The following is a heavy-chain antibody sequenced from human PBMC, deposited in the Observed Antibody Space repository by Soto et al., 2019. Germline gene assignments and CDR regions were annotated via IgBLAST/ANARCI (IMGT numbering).Heavy chain of an antibody. CDR1: GFTFSSYS. J-gene: IGHJ4*02. V-gene: IGHV3-21*01. Sequence: PGGSLRLSCAASGFTFSSYSMNWVRQAPGKGLEWVSSISSSSSYIYYADSVKGRFTISRDNAKNSLYLQMNSLRAEDTAVYYCARVNSPYSTLDYWGQGTLVTVSS. CDR3: ARVNSPYSTLDY. CDR2: ISSSSSYI. D-gene: IGHD4-4*01.